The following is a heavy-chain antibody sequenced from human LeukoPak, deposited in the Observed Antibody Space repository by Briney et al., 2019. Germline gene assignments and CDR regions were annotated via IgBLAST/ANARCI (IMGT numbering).Heavy chain of an antibody. CDR3: ARTSRGYSYGYSSLLFDY. V-gene: IGHV5-51*01. CDR2: IYPGDSDT. Sequence: GESLKISCKGSGYSFTSYWIGWVRRMPGKGLEWMGIIYPGDSDTRYSPSFQGQVTISADKSISTAYLQWSSLKASDTAMYYCARTSRGYSYGYSSLLFDYWGQGTLVTVSS. J-gene: IGHJ4*02. D-gene: IGHD5-18*01. CDR1: GYSFTSYW.